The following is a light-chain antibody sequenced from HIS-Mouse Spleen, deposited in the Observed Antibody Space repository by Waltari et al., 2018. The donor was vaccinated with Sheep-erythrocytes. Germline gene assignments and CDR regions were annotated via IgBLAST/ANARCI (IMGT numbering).Light chain of an antibody. Sequence: QSALTQPRSVSGSPGQSVTISCTGTSSDVGGYNDVPWYQQHPGKAPKLMIYDVSKRPSGVPDRFSGSKSGNTASLTISGLQAEDEADYYCCSYAGSYNHVFATGTKVTVL. V-gene: IGLV2-11*01. CDR1: SSDVGGYND. CDR2: DVS. CDR3: CSYAGSYNHV. J-gene: IGLJ1*01.